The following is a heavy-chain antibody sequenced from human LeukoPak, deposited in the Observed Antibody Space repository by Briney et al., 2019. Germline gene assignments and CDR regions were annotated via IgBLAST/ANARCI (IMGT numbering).Heavy chain of an antibody. CDR3: ARAKVGAISSFDY. CDR2: IYYSGST. CDR1: GGSISSYY. Sequence: ETLSLTCTASGGSISSYYWSWIRQPPGKGLEWIGYIYYSGSTNYNPSLKSRVTISVDKSKNHFSLKLSSVTVADTAVYYCARAKVGAISSFDYWGQGIPVTVSS. D-gene: IGHD1-26*01. J-gene: IGHJ4*02. V-gene: IGHV4-59*12.